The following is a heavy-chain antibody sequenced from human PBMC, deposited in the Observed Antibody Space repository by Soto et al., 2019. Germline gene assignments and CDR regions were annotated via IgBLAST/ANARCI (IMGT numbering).Heavy chain of an antibody. J-gene: IGHJ4*02. CDR2: ISYDGSNK. V-gene: IGHV3-30*18. D-gene: IGHD2-15*01. Sequence: GSLGLSCSASGFTFSSYGMHRVRQAPGKGLEWVAVISYDGSNKYYADSVKGRFTISRDNSKNTLYLQMNSLRAEDTAVYYCAKVCSGGSCFDYWGQGTPVTVSS. CDR3: AKVCSGGSCFDY. CDR1: GFTFSSYG.